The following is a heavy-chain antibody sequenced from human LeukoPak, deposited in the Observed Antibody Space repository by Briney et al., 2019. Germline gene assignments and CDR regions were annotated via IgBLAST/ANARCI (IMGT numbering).Heavy chain of an antibody. Sequence: GGSLRLSCAASGFTFDDYAMHWVRQAPGKGLEWVSAISGSGGSTYYADSVKGRFTISRDNAKNSLYLQMNSLRAEDTAVYYCAELGITMIGGVWGKGTTVTISS. CDR3: AELGITMIGGV. V-gene: IGHV3-23*01. CDR2: ISGSGGST. D-gene: IGHD3-10*02. J-gene: IGHJ6*04. CDR1: GFTFDDYA.